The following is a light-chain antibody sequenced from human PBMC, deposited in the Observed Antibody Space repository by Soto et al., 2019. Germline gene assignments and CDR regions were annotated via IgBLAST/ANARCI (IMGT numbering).Light chain of an antibody. Sequence: QSVLTQPASVSGSPGQPITISCSGTSSDIGAYNYVSWYQHYTGKAPKLVISDVSHWPSGVSSRFSGSKSGNTASLTISGLQAEDEADYYCSSYTIHSSVVFGGGTKLTV. J-gene: IGLJ2*01. CDR2: DVS. CDR1: SSDIGAYNY. V-gene: IGLV2-14*03. CDR3: SSYTIHSSVV.